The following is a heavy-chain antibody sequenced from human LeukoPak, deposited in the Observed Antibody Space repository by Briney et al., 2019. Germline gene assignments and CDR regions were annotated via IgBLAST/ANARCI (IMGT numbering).Heavy chain of an antibody. CDR3: ARSLPAYSSSTRNAFDI. CDR2: ISAYNGNT. V-gene: IGHV1-18*01. Sequence: ASVKVSCKASGYTFTSYGISWVRQAPGQGLEWMGWISAYNGNTNYAQKLQGRVTMTTDTSTSTAYMGLRSLRSDDTAVYYCARSLPAYSSSTRNAFDIWGQGTMVTVSS. CDR1: GYTFTSYG. J-gene: IGHJ3*02. D-gene: IGHD6-13*01.